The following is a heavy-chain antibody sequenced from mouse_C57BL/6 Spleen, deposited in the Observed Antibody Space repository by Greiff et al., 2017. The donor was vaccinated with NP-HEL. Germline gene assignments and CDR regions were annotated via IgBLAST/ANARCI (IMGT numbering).Heavy chain of an antibody. Sequence: QVQLQQPGAELVKPGASVKLSCKASGYTFTSYWMHWVKQRPGRGLEWIGRIDPNSGGTKYNEKFKSKATLTVDKPSSTAYMQLSSLTSEDSAVYYCAMGGSTMVTTAGYWYFDVWGTGTTVTVSS. CDR3: AMGGSTMVTTAGYWYFDV. CDR1: GYTFTSYW. J-gene: IGHJ1*03. D-gene: IGHD2-2*01. V-gene: IGHV1-72*01. CDR2: IDPNSGGT.